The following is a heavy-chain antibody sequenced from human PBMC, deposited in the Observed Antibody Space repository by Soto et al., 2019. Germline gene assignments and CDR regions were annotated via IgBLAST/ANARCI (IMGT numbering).Heavy chain of an antibody. CDR2: ISYDGSNK. Sequence: GGSLRLSCAASGFTFSSYAMHWVRQAPGKGLEWVAVISYDGSNKYYADSVKGRFTISRDNSKNTLYLQMNSLRAEDTAVYYCASLPPSGAATVDYWGQGTLVTVSS. D-gene: IGHD6-13*01. V-gene: IGHV3-30-3*01. CDR3: ASLPPSGAATVDY. J-gene: IGHJ4*02. CDR1: GFTFSSYA.